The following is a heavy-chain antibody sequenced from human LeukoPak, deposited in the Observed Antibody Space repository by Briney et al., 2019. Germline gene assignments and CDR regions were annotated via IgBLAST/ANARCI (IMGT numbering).Heavy chain of an antibody. D-gene: IGHD1-26*01. CDR1: GYTFTSYG. CDR3: ARVMGGSGSYYSKGVTDY. Sequence: GASVKVSCKASGYTFTSYGISWVRQAPGQGLEWMGWIRAYNGNTNYAQKLQGRVTMTTDTSTSTAYMELRSLRSDDTAVYYCARVMGGSGSYYSKGVTDYWGQGTLVTVSS. J-gene: IGHJ4*02. V-gene: IGHV1-18*01. CDR2: IRAYNGNT.